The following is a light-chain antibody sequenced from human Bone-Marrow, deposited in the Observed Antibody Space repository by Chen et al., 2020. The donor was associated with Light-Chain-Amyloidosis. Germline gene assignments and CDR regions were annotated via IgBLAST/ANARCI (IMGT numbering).Light chain of an antibody. CDR3: QVWDRSSDRPV. CDR1: NIGSTS. CDR2: DDS. J-gene: IGLJ3*02. Sequence: SYVLTQPSSVSVAPGQTATIACGGNNIGSTSVHWYQQTPGQAPLLVVYDDSDRPSGIPERWPGSNSGNTATLTIGRVEAGDEADYYCQVWDRSSDRPVFGGGTKLTVL. V-gene: IGLV3-21*02.